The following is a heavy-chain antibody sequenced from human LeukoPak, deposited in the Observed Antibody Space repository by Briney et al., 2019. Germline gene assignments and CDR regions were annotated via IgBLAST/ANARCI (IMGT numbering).Heavy chain of an antibody. CDR3: AKDRGRLYYYDSSGFTGFDY. J-gene: IGHJ4*02. CDR2: ISYDGSNK. Sequence: GRSLRLSCAASGFTFSSYGMHWVRQAPGKGLEWVPVISYDGSNKYYADSVKGRFTISRDNSKNTLYLQMNSLRAEDTAVYYCAKDRGRLYYYDSSGFTGFDYWGQGTLVTVSS. CDR1: GFTFSSYG. D-gene: IGHD3-22*01. V-gene: IGHV3-30*18.